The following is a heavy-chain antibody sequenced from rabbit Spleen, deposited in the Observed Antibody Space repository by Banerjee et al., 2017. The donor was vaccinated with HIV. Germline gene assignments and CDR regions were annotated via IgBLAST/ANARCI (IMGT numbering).Heavy chain of an antibody. CDR1: GFSFNDDYV. CDR3: ARDTSSSFSSYGMDL. D-gene: IGHD1-1*01. CDR2: IDASDSGFT. V-gene: IGHV1S45*01. Sequence: QEQVVESGEGLVQPEGSLTLTCKASGFSFNDDYVMCWVRQAPGKGLEWIACIDASDSGFTYFASWAKGRFTISKTSSTTVTLQMTSLTAADTATYFCARDTSSSFSSYGMDLWGQGTLVTVS. J-gene: IGHJ6*01.